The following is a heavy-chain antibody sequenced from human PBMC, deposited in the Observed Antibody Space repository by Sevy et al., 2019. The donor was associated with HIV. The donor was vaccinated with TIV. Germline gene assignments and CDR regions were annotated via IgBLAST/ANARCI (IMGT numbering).Heavy chain of an antibody. Sequence: GESLKISCAASGFTFSNAWMSWVRQAPGKGLEWVGRIKSKTDGGTTDYAAPVKGRFTISRDDSKNTLYLQMNSLKTEDTAMYYCTTATTVTLRRGYYYYYMDVWGKGTTVTVSS. J-gene: IGHJ6*03. CDR2: IKSKTDGGTT. CDR1: GFTFSNAW. CDR3: TTATTVTLRRGYYYYYMDV. V-gene: IGHV3-15*01. D-gene: IGHD4-17*01.